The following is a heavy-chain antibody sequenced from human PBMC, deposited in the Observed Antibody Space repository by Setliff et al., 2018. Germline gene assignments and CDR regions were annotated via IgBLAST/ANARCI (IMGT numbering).Heavy chain of an antibody. CDR1: GGTFINYA. Sequence: SVKVSCKASGGTFINYAISWVRQAPGQGLEWMGGIIPIFGTANYAQKFQGRATITADESTSTAYMELSSLRSEDTAVYYCARVSRTIVAARGFDYWGQGTLVTVSS. CDR2: IIPIFGTA. J-gene: IGHJ4*02. V-gene: IGHV1-69*13. D-gene: IGHD1-26*01. CDR3: ARVSRTIVAARGFDY.